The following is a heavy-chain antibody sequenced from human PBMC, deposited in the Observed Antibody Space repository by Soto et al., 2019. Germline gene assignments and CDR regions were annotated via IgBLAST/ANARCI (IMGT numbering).Heavy chain of an antibody. J-gene: IGHJ6*02. V-gene: IGHV3-53*04. CDR1: GFTVSSNY. Sequence: GWSLRLSCAASGFTVSSNYMSWVRQAPGKGLEWVSVIYSGGSTYYADSVKGRFTISRHNSKNTLYLQMNSLRAEDTAVYYCARRIAVAGTPYYYGMDVWGQGTTVTVSS. D-gene: IGHD6-19*01. CDR3: ARRIAVAGTPYYYGMDV. CDR2: IYSGGST.